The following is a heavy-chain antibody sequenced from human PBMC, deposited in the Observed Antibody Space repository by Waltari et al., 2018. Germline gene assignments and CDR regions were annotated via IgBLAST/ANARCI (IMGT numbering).Heavy chain of an antibody. J-gene: IGHJ4*02. CDR1: GFPFSIYA. V-gene: IGHV3-23*01. D-gene: IGHD3-10*01. CDR2: IRDGSGTT. Sequence: EVHLLESGGGLVQPGGSLRLSCAASGFPFSIYAMTWVRRAPGKGLEWVSTIRDGSGTTDYADSVKGRFTISRDNSKNILYLQMNSLRADDSAVYYCAKAGSGVFFDSWGQGTLVTVSS. CDR3: AKAGSGVFFDS.